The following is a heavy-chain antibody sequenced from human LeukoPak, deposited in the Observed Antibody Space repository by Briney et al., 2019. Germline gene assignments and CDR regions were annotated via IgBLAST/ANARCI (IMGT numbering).Heavy chain of an antibody. D-gene: IGHD1-26*01. CDR2: ISVYNGNT. CDR3: ARVVSPYSGSYYETAAEYFQH. Sequence: GASVKVSCKASGYTFTSYGISWVRLAPGQGLEWVGWISVYNGNTNYAQELQGRVTMTTDTSTSTAYMKLRSLRSDDTAVYYCARVVSPYSGSYYETAAEYFQHWGQGTLVTVSS. CDR1: GYTFTSYG. J-gene: IGHJ1*01. V-gene: IGHV1-18*01.